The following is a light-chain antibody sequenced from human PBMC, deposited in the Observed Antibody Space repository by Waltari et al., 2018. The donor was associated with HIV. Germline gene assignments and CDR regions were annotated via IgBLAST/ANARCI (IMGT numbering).Light chain of an antibody. CDR2: DAS. CDR1: QSISNS. CDR3: LQYARSPRT. J-gene: IGKJ1*01. Sequence: VLKQSPGPLSFASGERVTLSCGASQSISNSLAWYQQKPGQAPRLLVYDASIRATGIPDRFSGSGSGTYFTLTITRLEPEDLALYFCLQYARSPRTFGQGTKVKIK. V-gene: IGKV3-20*01.